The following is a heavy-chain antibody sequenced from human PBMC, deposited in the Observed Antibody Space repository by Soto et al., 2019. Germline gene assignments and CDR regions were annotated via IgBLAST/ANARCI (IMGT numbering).Heavy chain of an antibody. Sequence: SETLSLTCAVSGGSISSGGYSWSWIRQPPGKGLEWIGYIYHSGSTYYNPSLKSRVTISVDTSKNQFSLKLSSVTAADTAVYYCARGCSSTSCYTGAFDIWGQGTMVT. D-gene: IGHD2-2*02. CDR2: IYHSGST. J-gene: IGHJ3*02. CDR1: GGSISSGGYS. CDR3: ARGCSSTSCYTGAFDI. V-gene: IGHV4-30-2*01.